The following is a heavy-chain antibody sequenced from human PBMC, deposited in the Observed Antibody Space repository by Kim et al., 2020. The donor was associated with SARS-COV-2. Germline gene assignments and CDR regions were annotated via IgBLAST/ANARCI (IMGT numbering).Heavy chain of an antibody. CDR1: GYTFTSYG. D-gene: IGHD6-19*01. V-gene: IGHV1-18*01. CDR2: ISAYNGNT. Sequence: ASVKVSCNASGYTFTSYGISWARQAAGQGPEWTGWISAYNGNTNYAQTPQGRVTMTTDTSTSTAYMELRGPRSDDTAVDYCASGGGLAPYYYGMDVWGQGTTVTVSS. CDR3: ASGGGLAPYYYGMDV. J-gene: IGHJ6*02.